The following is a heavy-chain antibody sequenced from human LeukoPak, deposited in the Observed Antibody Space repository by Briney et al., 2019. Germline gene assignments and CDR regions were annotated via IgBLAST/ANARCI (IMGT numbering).Heavy chain of an antibody. Sequence: GGSLRLSCAASGFTFSSYGMHWVRQAPGKGLEWVAVIWYDGSNKYYADSVKRRFTISRDNSKNTLYLQMNSLRAEDTAVYYCAGDGITMVRGVSFYYGMDVWGKGTTVTVSS. V-gene: IGHV3-33*01. J-gene: IGHJ6*04. CDR3: AGDGITMVRGVSFYYGMDV. CDR2: IWYDGSNK. D-gene: IGHD3-10*01. CDR1: GFTFSSYG.